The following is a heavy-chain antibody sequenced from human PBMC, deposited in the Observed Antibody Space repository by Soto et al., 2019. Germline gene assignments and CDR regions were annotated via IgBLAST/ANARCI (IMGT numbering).Heavy chain of an antibody. D-gene: IGHD6-13*01. Sequence: QVQLVQSVAEVKKPGSSVKVSCKASGGTFSSYAISWVRQAPGQGLEWMGGIIPIFGTANYAQKFQGRVTITADESTSTAYMELSSLRSEDTAVYYCAREDPIAAAGTNYYWGQGTLVTVSS. V-gene: IGHV1-69*01. CDR3: AREDPIAAAGTNYY. CDR1: GGTFSSYA. J-gene: IGHJ4*02. CDR2: IIPIFGTA.